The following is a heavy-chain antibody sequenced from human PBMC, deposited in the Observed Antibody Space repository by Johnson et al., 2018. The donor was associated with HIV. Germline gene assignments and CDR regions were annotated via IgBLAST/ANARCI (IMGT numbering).Heavy chain of an antibody. CDR1: GFTFSNAW. Sequence: VHLVESGGGVVQPGRSLRLSCAASGFTFSNAWMSWVRQAPGKGLEWVGRIKSKTDGGTTDYAAPVKGRFTISRDDSKNTLYLQMNSLKTEDTAVYYCTTVNPAYSSSNDDVAFDIWGQGTMVTVSS. V-gene: IGHV3-15*01. CDR3: TTVNPAYSSSNDDVAFDI. D-gene: IGHD6-6*01. CDR2: IKSKTDGGTT. J-gene: IGHJ3*02.